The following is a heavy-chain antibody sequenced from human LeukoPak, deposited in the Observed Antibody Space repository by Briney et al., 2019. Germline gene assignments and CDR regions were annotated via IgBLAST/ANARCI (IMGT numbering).Heavy chain of an antibody. CDR2: IYPGDSDT. CDR1: TYNFADYW. D-gene: IGHD5-18*01. CDR3: ARQDGYGLYYFDY. J-gene: IGHJ4*02. Sequence: GESLKISCTASTYNFADYWIGWVRQMPGRGLEWMGIIYPGDSDTRYSPSFQGQVTISADKSISTAYLQWSSLKASDTAMYYCARQDGYGLYYFDYWGQGTLVTVSS. V-gene: IGHV5-51*01.